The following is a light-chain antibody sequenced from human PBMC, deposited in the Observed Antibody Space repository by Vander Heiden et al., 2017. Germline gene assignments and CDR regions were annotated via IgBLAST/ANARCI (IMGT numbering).Light chain of an antibody. Sequence: QSALTQPPFVYGSPGQSVTISCTGTSSDVGSYNRVSWYQQPPGTAPKLMIYEVNNRPSGVPDRFSGSKSGNTASLTISGLQADDEADYYCSSYTSSITVVFGGGTKLTVL. J-gene: IGLJ2*01. CDR1: SSDVGSYNR. CDR2: EVN. CDR3: SSYTSSITVV. V-gene: IGLV2-18*02.